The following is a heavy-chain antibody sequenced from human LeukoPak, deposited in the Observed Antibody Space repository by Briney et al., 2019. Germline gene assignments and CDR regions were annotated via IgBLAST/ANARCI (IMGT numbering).Heavy chain of an antibody. D-gene: IGHD3-10*02. CDR1: GFTFSSYE. V-gene: IGHV3-48*03. CDR3: AELGITMIGGV. CDR2: ISSSGSTI. Sequence: GGSLRLSCAASGFTFSSYEMNWVRQAPGKGREGVSYISSSGSTIYYADSVKGRFTISRDNAKNSLDLQMNSLRAEDTAVYYCAELGITMIGGVWGKGTTVTISS. J-gene: IGHJ6*04.